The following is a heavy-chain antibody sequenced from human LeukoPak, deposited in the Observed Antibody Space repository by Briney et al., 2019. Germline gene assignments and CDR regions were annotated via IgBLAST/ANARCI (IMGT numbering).Heavy chain of an antibody. CDR2: ISGSGGST. CDR1: GVTFSSYA. V-gene: IGHV3-23*01. D-gene: IGHD3-10*01. Sequence: PGGSLRLSCAASGVTFSSYAMSWVRQAPGKGLEWVSAISGSGGSTNYADSVKGRFTISRDNSKNTLYLQMNSLRAEDTAVYYCAKDDAWLRFGEWSQGTLVTVSS. J-gene: IGHJ4*02. CDR3: AKDDAWLRFGE.